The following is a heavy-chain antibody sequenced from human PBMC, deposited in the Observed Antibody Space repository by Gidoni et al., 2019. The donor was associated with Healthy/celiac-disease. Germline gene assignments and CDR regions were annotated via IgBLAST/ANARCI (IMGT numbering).Heavy chain of an antibody. V-gene: IGHV1-3*05. CDR2: TNAGNGNT. J-gene: IGHJ3*02. D-gene: IGHD3-9*01. CDR3: ARDSTYYDILTGYYLDAFDI. Sequence: QVQLVQSGAEEEKPGASVRVSCKAAGYNFTSYAMHWVRQAPGQRLEWLGWTNAGNGNTKYSQKFQGRVTITRDTSASTAYMELSSLRSEDTAVYYCARDSTYYDILTGYYLDAFDIWGQGTMVTVSS. CDR1: GYNFTSYA.